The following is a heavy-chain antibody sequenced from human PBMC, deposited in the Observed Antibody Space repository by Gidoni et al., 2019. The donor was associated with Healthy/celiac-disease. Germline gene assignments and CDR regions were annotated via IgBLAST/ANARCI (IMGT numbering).Heavy chain of an antibody. Sequence: PGLVKPSQTLSLTCPVSGGSLSSGGYYWSWIRQHPGKGLEWIGYIYYSGSTYYNPSLKSRVTISVDTSKNQFSLKLSSVTAADTAVYYCARGGEHTLYYFDYWGQGTLVTVSS. CDR1: GGSLSSGGYY. V-gene: IGHV4-31*03. CDR2: IYYSGST. D-gene: IGHD4-17*01. J-gene: IGHJ4*02. CDR3: ARGGEHTLYYFDY.